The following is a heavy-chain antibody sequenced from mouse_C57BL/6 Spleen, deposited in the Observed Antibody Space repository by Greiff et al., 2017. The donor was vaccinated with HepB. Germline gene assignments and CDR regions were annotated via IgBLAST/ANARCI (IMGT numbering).Heavy chain of an antibody. V-gene: IGHV1-82*01. Sequence: QVHVQQSGPELVKPGASVKISCKASGYTFSSSCMHWVKQRPGKGLEWIGWIYPGDGDTKYNGKFKGKATLTADKSSSTAYMQLSSLTSEDSAVYFCARKAYYSKCYAMDYWGQGTSVTVSS. D-gene: IGHD2-5*01. CDR2: IYPGDGDT. CDR3: ARKAYYSKCYAMDY. CDR1: GYTFSSSC. J-gene: IGHJ4*01.